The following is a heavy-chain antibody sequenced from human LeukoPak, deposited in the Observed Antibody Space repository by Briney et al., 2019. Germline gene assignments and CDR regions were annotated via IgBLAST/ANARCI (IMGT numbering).Heavy chain of an antibody. CDR2: IYYSGST. D-gene: IGHD5-12*01. V-gene: IGHV4-39*01. CDR1: GGSISSSSYY. Sequence: SETLSLTCTVSGGSISSSSYYWGWIRQPPGKGLEWIGSIYYSGSTYYNPSLKSRVTISVDTSKNQFSLKLSSVTAADTAVYYCASPNSGYDYGYFDYWGQGTLVTVSS. CDR3: ASPNSGYDYGYFDY. J-gene: IGHJ4*02.